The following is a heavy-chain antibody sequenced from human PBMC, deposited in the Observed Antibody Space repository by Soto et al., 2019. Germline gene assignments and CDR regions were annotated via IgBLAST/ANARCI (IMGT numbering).Heavy chain of an antibody. CDR2: IIPIFGTA. J-gene: IGHJ3*02. CDR3: ASQPTEVVITTRATSSAFYI. Sequence: QVQLVQSGAEVKKPGSSVKVSCKASGGTFSSYAISWVRQAPGQGLEWMGGIIPIFGTANYAQKFLGRVTITAAQSTTTAYMEPSSLRSADTAVYYCASQPTEVVITTRATSSAFYIWGKGTMVTASP. D-gene: IGHD3-22*01. V-gene: IGHV1-69*12. CDR1: GGTFSSYA.